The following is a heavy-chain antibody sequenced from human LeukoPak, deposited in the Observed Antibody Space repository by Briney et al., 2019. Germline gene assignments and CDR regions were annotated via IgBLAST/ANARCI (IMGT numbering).Heavy chain of an antibody. CDR3: ARDLYPGSYLDY. Sequence: SETLSLACTVSGYSISSGYYWGWIRQPPGKGLEWIGSIYHSGSTYYNPSLKSRVTISVDTSKNQFSLKLSSVTAADTAVYYCARDLYPGSYLDYWGQGTLVTVSS. CDR1: GYSISSGYY. V-gene: IGHV4-38-2*02. J-gene: IGHJ4*02. D-gene: IGHD3-10*01. CDR2: IYHSGST.